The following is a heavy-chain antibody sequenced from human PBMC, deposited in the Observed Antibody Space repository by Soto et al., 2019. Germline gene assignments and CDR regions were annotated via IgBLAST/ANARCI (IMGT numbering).Heavy chain of an antibody. CDR1: GFTFSSYA. J-gene: IGHJ3*02. V-gene: IGHV3-23*01. CDR2: ISGSGGST. Sequence: GGSLRLSCAASGFTFSSYAMSWVRQAPGKGLEWVSAISGSGGSTYYADSVKGRFTISRDNSKYTLYLQMNSLRAEDTAVYYCAKDGEYYYGSGSYYSDAFDIWGQGTMVTVSS. CDR3: AKDGEYYYGSGSYYSDAFDI. D-gene: IGHD3-10*01.